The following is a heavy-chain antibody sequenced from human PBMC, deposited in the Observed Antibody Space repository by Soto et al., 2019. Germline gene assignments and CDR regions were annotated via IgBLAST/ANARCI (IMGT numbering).Heavy chain of an antibody. CDR1: GVCCSNYA. CDR2: ISTSIEAT. CDR3: AKLNWYYYDSSGYPRPYFDY. J-gene: IGHJ4*02. D-gene: IGHD3-22*01. Sequence: RVSVRLSCAASGVCCSNYAMQWVRQAPGKGLEWVSSISTSIEATYYADSVKGRFTISRDNSKNTLYLQMNSLRAEDTAVYYCAKLNWYYYDSSGYPRPYFDYWGQGTLVSVSS. V-gene: IGHV3-23*01.